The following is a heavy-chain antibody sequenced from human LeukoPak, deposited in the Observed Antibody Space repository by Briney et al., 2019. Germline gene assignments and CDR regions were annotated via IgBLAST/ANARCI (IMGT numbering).Heavy chain of an antibody. D-gene: IGHD4-11*01. V-gene: IGHV3-23*01. CDR3: ASLSKENWFDP. Sequence: PGGSLRLSCAASGFTFSSYAMSWVRQAPGKGLEWVSAISGSGGSTYYADSVKGRFTISRDNAKNSLYLQMNSLRAEDTAVYYCASLSKENWFDPWGQGTLVTVSS. CDR1: GFTFSSYA. J-gene: IGHJ5*02. CDR2: ISGSGGST.